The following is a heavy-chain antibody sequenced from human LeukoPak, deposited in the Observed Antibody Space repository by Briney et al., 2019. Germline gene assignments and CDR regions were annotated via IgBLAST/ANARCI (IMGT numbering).Heavy chain of an antibody. Sequence: GGALRLSCAASVFTFSDHFMDWVRQAPGKGLEWVGRIRKKPNSYTTEYAASVKGRFTFSRDDSKNSLYLQMNSLETEHTAVYYCARVDATTGATDALDFWGEGTMVTVSS. V-gene: IGHV3-72*01. CDR1: VFTFSDHF. CDR2: IRKKPNSYTT. CDR3: ARVDATTGATDALDF. J-gene: IGHJ3*01. D-gene: IGHD1-1*01.